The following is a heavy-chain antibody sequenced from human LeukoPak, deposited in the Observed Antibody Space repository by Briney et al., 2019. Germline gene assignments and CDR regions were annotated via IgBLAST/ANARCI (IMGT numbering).Heavy chain of an antibody. D-gene: IGHD4-23*01. Sequence: GESLQISCKGSGYSFTSYWIGWVRQPPGKGLEGLGIIYPGDSETTSRPSFHGQVTISADKSISTAYLQWSSLKASDTDTYYCARQGDYGGNSGNDGFDIWGQGTMVTVSS. J-gene: IGHJ3*02. CDR2: IYPGDSET. CDR3: ARQGDYGGNSGNDGFDI. CDR1: GYSFTSYW. V-gene: IGHV5-51*01.